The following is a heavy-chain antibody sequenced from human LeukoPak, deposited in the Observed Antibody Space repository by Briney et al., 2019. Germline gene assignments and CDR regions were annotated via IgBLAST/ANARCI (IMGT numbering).Heavy chain of an antibody. V-gene: IGHV1-18*01. CDR3: ARGWDYDSSGYYPMGY. CDR2: ISAYNGNT. CDR1: GYTFTSYG. Sequence: ASVKVSCKASGYTFTSYGISWVRQAPGQGLEWMGWISAYNGNTNYAQKLQGRVTMTTDTFTSTAYMELRSLRSDDTAVYYCARGWDYDSSGYYPMGYWGQGTLVTVSS. D-gene: IGHD3-22*01. J-gene: IGHJ4*02.